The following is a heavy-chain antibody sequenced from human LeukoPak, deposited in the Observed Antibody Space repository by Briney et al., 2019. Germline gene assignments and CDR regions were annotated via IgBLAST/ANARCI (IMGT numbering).Heavy chain of an antibody. CDR3: ARSPSSGYYYVYYYYGMDV. V-gene: IGHV4-4*02. Sequence: PSGTLSLTCAVSSRSISSSYWWSWVRQPPGKGLEWIGEIYHSGSTNYNPSLKSRVTISVDTSKNQFSLKLSSVTAADTAVYYCARSPSSGYYYVYYYYGMDVWGQGTTVTVSS. J-gene: IGHJ6*02. CDR1: SRSISSSYW. D-gene: IGHD3-22*01. CDR2: IYHSGST.